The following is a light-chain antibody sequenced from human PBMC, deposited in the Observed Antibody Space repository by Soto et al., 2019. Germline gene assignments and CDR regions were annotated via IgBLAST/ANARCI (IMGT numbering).Light chain of an antibody. J-gene: IGKJ3*01. V-gene: IGKV1-33*01. CDR3: QQYYYLLL. Sequence: DIQMTQSPSSLSASVGDRVTITCQASQDISNYLKWYQQKPGKAPKLLIYDASNLVTGVPSRFSASASGTLFTYTLSSLQPEDIATYNCQQYYYLLLFGHGTKVDIK. CDR1: QDISNY. CDR2: DAS.